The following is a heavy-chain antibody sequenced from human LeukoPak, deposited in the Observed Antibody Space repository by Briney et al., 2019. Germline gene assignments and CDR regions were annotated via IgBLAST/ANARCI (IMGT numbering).Heavy chain of an antibody. V-gene: IGHV1-46*01. Sequence: RASVKVSCKAFGYTFTNNWMHWVRQAPGQGPEWMGLISPTGGSTAYAQKFQGRVTLTGDMSTSTDYLELSSLRSEDTAVYYCARGLSGYALDYYFDYWGQGTLVTVSS. J-gene: IGHJ4*02. CDR3: ARGLSGYALDYYFDY. CDR1: GYTFTNNW. D-gene: IGHD5-12*01. CDR2: ISPTGGST.